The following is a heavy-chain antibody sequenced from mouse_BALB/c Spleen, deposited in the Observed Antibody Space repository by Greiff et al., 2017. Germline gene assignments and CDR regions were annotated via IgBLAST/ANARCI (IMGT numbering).Heavy chain of an antibody. CDR3: AREEDYYGSSDFDY. D-gene: IGHD1-1*01. Sequence: EVKLQQSGPELVKPGASVKISCKASGYTFTDYNMHWVKQSHGKSLEWIGYIYPYNGGTGYNQKFKSKATLTVDNSSSTAYMELRSLTSEDSAVYYCAREEDYYGSSDFDYWGEGTTLTVSS. CDR1: GYTFTDYN. V-gene: IGHV1S29*02. J-gene: IGHJ2*01. CDR2: IYPYNGGT.